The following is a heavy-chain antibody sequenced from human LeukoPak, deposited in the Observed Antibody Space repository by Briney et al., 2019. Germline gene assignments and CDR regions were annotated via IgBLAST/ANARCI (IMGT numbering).Heavy chain of an antibody. CDR2: ISGDGGYT. V-gene: IGHV3-23*01. CDR1: GFTFSKYA. D-gene: IGHD3-10*01. Sequence: PGGSLRLSCAASGFTFSKYAMTWVRQAPGKGLEWVSSISGDGGYTYYADSVKGRFTISRDNSKNTVYVEMNSLRGEDTAIYYCAKGGDYYGASFDFWGQGTLVTVSS. J-gene: IGHJ4*02. CDR3: AKGGDYYGASFDF.